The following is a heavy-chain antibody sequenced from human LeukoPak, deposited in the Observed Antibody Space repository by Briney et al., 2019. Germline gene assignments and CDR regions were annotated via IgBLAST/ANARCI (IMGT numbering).Heavy chain of an antibody. D-gene: IGHD1-7*01. V-gene: IGHV4-59*11. CDR1: GGSISSHY. CDR2: IYYSGST. Sequence: SETLSLTCTVSGGSISSHYWSWIRQPPGKGLEWIGYIYYSGSTNYSPSLKSRVTISVDTSKNQFSLKLSSVTAADTAVYYCARSSTGITGTTRYYYYMDVWGKGTTVTVSS. CDR3: ARSSTGITGTTRYYYYMDV. J-gene: IGHJ6*03.